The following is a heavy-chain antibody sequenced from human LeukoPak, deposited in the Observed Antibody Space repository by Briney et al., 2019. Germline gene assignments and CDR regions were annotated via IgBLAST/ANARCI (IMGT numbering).Heavy chain of an antibody. Sequence: GGSLRLSCAASGFTVSSNYMSWVRQAPGKGLEWVSVIYSGGSTYYADSVKGRFTISRDNSKSTLYLQMNSLRAEDTAVYYCARGDTAMVTAFDIWGQGTMVTVSS. J-gene: IGHJ3*02. D-gene: IGHD5-18*01. CDR3: ARGDTAMVTAFDI. V-gene: IGHV3-53*01. CDR2: IYSGGST. CDR1: GFTVSSNY.